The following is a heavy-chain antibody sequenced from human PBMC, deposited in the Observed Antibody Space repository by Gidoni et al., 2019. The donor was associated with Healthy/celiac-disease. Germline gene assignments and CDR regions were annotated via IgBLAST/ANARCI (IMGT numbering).Heavy chain of an antibody. CDR3: ARGLGITGTTAAVEDY. V-gene: IGHV4-34*01. D-gene: IGHD1-20*01. CDR1: GGSFSGYY. CDR2: INHSGST. J-gene: IGHJ4*02. Sequence: QVQLQQWGAGLLKPSETLSLTCAVYGGSFSGYYWSWIRQPPGKGLEWIGEINHSGSTNYNPSLKSRVTISVDTSKNQFSLKLSSVTAADTAVYYCARGLGITGTTAAVEDYWGQGTLVTVSS.